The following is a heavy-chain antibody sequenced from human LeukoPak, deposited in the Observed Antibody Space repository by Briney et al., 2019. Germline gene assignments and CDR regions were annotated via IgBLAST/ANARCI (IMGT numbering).Heavy chain of an antibody. CDR1: GGSFSGYY. V-gene: IGHV4-34*01. CDR2: INHSGST. D-gene: IGHD3-22*01. CDR3: ARDEYYYDSSGRHSFDY. J-gene: IGHJ4*02. Sequence: SETLSLTCAVYGGSFSGYYWSWIRQPPGKGLEWIGEINHSGSTNYNPSLKSRVTISVDTSKNQFSLKLSSVTAADTAVYYCARDEYYYDSSGRHSFDYWGQGTLVTVSS.